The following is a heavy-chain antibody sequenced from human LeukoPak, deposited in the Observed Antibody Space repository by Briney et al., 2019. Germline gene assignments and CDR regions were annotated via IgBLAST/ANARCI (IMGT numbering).Heavy chain of an antibody. J-gene: IGHJ4*02. D-gene: IGHD6-13*01. CDR1: GFTFSSYA. V-gene: IGHV3-30*04. CDR2: ISYDGSNK. Sequence: PGGTLRLSCAASGFTFSSYAMHWVRQAPGKGLKWVAVISYDGSNKYYADSVKGRFTISRDNSKNTLYLQMNSLRAEDTAVYYCARDPSSSSWYHPYDYWGQGTLVTVSS. CDR3: ARDPSSSSWYHPYDY.